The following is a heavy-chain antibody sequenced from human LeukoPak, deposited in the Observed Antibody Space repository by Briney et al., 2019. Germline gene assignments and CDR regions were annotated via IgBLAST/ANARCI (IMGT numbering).Heavy chain of an antibody. D-gene: IGHD3-16*01. CDR2: IYYSGST. V-gene: IGHV4-39*01. J-gene: IGHJ4*02. CDR1: GGSISSSSYY. Sequence: SETRSLTCTVSGGSISSSSYYWGWIRQPPGKGLEWIGSIYYSGSTYYNPSLKSRVTISVDTSKNQFSLKLSSVTAADTAVYYCARQPGGGFDYWGQGTLVTVSS. CDR3: ARQPGGGFDY.